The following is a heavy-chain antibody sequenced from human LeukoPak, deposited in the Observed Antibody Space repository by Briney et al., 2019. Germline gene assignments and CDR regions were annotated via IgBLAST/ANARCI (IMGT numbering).Heavy chain of an antibody. CDR3: AKDGGRYSYVNYYFQY. Sequence: GSLRLSCAASGFTFSSYAMSWVRQAPGKGLEWVSAISGSGGSTYYADSVKGRFTISRDTSENTLYLQMNSLRAEDTAIYYCAKDGGRYSYVNYYFQYWGQGTLVTVSS. V-gene: IGHV3-23*01. D-gene: IGHD5-18*01. J-gene: IGHJ4*02. CDR1: GFTFSSYA. CDR2: ISGSGGST.